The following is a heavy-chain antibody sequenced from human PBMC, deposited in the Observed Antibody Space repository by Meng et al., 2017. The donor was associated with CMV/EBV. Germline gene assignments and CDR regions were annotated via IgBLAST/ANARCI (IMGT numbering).Heavy chain of an antibody. D-gene: IGHD3-10*01. V-gene: IGHV4-4*02. J-gene: IGHJ5*02. CDR2: IYHSGST. CDR1: GGSISSSNW. Sequence: SCAVSGGSISSSNWWSWVRQPPGKGLEWIGEIYHSGSTNYNPSLKSRVTISVDTSKNQFSLKLSSVTAADTAVYYCARLRGRYWFDPWGQGTLVTVSS. CDR3: ARLRGRYWFDP.